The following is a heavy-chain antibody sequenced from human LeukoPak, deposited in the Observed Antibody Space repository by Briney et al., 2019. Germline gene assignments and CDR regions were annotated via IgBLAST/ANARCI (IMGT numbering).Heavy chain of an antibody. CDR3: AKSYSYGYDY. J-gene: IGHJ4*02. CDR1: GFTFSSYG. Sequence: GGSLRLSCVASGFTFSSYGMHWVRQAPGRGLDWVAFIWYDGSNKYYADSVKGRFTISRDNSKNTLYLQMNSLRAEDTAVYYCAKSYSYGYDYWGQGTQVTVSS. CDR2: IWYDGSNK. D-gene: IGHD5-18*01. V-gene: IGHV3-30*02.